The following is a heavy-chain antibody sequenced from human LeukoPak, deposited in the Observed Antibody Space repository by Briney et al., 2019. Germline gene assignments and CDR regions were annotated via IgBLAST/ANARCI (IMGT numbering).Heavy chain of an antibody. D-gene: IGHD4/OR15-4a*01. V-gene: IGHV3-23*01. CDR1: GFTFSSYA. Sequence: PGGSLRLSCAASGFTFSSYAMSWVRQAPGKGLEWVSAISGSGGSTYYADSVKGRFTISRHNSKNTLYLQMNSLRAEDTAVYYCAKDLKPLTIERLMDVWGKGTTVTVCS. J-gene: IGHJ6*01. CDR2: ISGSGGST. CDR3: AKDLKPLTIERLMDV.